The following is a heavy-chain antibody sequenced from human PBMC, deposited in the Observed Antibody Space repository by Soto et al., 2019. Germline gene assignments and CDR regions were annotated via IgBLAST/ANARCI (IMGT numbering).Heavy chain of an antibody. CDR3: ARDRKWELLSLRYYGMDV. Sequence: GGSLSLSCAASGFPFSSYSMNWVRQAPGKGLEWVSYISSSSSTIYYADSVKGRFTISRDNAKNSLYLQMNSLRDEDTAVYYCARDRKWELLSLRYYGMDVWGQGTTVTVSS. V-gene: IGHV3-48*02. CDR1: GFPFSSYS. D-gene: IGHD1-26*01. CDR2: ISSSSSTI. J-gene: IGHJ6*02.